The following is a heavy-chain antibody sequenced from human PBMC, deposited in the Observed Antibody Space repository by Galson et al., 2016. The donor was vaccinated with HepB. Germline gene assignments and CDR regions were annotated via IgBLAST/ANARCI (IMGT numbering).Heavy chain of an antibody. V-gene: IGHV1-8*01. J-gene: IGHJ4*02. CDR2: MNPNSGNA. D-gene: IGHD3-22*01. CDR1: GYTFTDYD. Sequence: SVKVSCKASGYTFTDYDIHWVRQAPGQGLEWVGWMNPNSGNAGFARKFQGRVTMTRDTAINTAYMELNSLRSEDTAVYFCATNPTYYYDGTGYYYTDYWGQGTLVTVSS. CDR3: ATNPTYYYDGTGYYYTDY.